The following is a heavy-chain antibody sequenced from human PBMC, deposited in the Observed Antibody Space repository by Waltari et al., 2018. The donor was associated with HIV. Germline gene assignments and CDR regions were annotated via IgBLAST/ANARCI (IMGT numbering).Heavy chain of an antibody. V-gene: IGHV3-30*04. CDR1: GFTFSSYA. J-gene: IGHJ6*02. CDR2: ISYDGSNK. Sequence: QVQLVESGGGVVQPGRSLRLSCAASGFTFSSYALHWVRQAPGKGLGWVAVISYDGSNKYYADSVKGRFTISRDNSKNTLYLQMNSLRAEDTAVYYCASFSGYGYYYYYTMDVWGQGTTVTVSS. D-gene: IGHD5-12*01. CDR3: ASFSGYGYYYYYTMDV.